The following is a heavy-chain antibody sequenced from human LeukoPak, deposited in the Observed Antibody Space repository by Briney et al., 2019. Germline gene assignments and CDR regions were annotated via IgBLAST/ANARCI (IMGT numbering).Heavy chain of an antibody. CDR2: IYYSGST. CDR1: GGSISSYY. J-gene: IGHJ4*02. Sequence: PSETLSLTCTVSGGSISSYYWGWIRQPPGKGLEWIGSIYYSGSTNYNPSLKSRVTISVDTSKNQFSLKLSSVTAADTAVYYCARDRRYDSSGYYGRYFDYWGQGTLVTVSS. D-gene: IGHD3-22*01. V-gene: IGHV4-59*01. CDR3: ARDRRYDSSGYYGRYFDY.